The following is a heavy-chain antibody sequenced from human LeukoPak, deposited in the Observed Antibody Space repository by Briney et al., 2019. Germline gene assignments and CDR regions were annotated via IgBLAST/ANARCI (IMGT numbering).Heavy chain of an antibody. J-gene: IGHJ4*02. Sequence: EASVKVSCKTSGYTFTSYGISWMRQAPGQGLEWMGWISAYNGNTNYAQKLQGRVTMTTDTSTSTAYMELRSLRSDDTAVYYCARDYYGSGSYEEWGQGTLVTVSS. V-gene: IGHV1-18*04. CDR2: ISAYNGNT. CDR1: GYTFTSYG. CDR3: ARDYYGSGSYEE. D-gene: IGHD3-10*01.